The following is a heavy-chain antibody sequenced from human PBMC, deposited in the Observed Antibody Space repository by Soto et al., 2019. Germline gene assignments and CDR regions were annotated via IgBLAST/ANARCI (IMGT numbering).Heavy chain of an antibody. CDR2: VDHSGNT. V-gene: IGHV4-59*03. CDR3: ACAPADGIGYCDY. Sequence: QVQLQESGPGLVKPSETLSLSCTVSGASISGYYWTWIRQPSGKGLEWIGFVDHSGNTNYNTYLKSRLTISVDTARNQFSLKLSSGTAADTAVYYCACAPADGIGYCDYGGQGALVTVSS. J-gene: IGHJ4*02. D-gene: IGHD3-22*01. CDR1: GASISGYY.